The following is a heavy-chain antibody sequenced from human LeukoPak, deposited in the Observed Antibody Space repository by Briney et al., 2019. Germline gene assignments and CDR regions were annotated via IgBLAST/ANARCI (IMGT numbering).Heavy chain of an antibody. D-gene: IGHD6-6*01. J-gene: IGHJ5*02. CDR3: ARHWSSSGGWFDP. Sequence: PSQTLSLTCTVSGGSISSGGYYWSWIRQHPGKGLEWIGYIYYSGSTYYNPSLKSRVTISVDTSKNQFSLKLSSVTAADTAVYYCARHWSSSGGWFDPWGQGTLVTVSS. CDR1: GGSISSGGYY. V-gene: IGHV4-31*03. CDR2: IYYSGST.